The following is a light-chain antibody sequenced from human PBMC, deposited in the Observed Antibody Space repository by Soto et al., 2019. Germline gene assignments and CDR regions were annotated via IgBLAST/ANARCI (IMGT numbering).Light chain of an antibody. CDR1: SSDVGNYNL. V-gene: IGLV2-23*01. J-gene: IGLJ1*01. CDR2: GAN. Sequence: QSVLTQPASVSGSPGQSITISCTGTSSDVGNYNLVSWYQQHPRKAPKLMIYGANKRPSGVSTRFSGSKSGNTASLTISVLQAEDVAEYYRCSYAGSRTYVFATGTNVTVL. CDR3: CSYAGSRTYV.